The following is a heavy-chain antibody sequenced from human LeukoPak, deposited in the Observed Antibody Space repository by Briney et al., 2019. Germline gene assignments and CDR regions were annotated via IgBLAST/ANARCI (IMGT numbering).Heavy chain of an antibody. J-gene: IGHJ4*02. D-gene: IGHD2-8*01. CDR1: GGSISSSSYY. V-gene: IGHV4-39*01. Sequence: PSETLSLTCTVSGGSISSSSYYWGWIRQPPGKGLEWIGSIYHSGSTYYNPSLKSRVTISVDASKNQFSLKLSSVTAADMAVYYCTRHQWWLAPRNFDYWGQGTLVTVSS. CDR3: TRHQWWLAPRNFDY. CDR2: IYHSGST.